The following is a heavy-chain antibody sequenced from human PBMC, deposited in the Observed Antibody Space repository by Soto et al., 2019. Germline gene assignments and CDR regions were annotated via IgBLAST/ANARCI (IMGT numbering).Heavy chain of an antibody. J-gene: IGHJ5*02. CDR3: ARHGLSWETGKHANWFDP. CDR1: GGSISSSSYS. V-gene: IGHV4-39*01. CDR2: IYDRWIH. D-gene: IGHD1-26*01. Sequence: PSETLSLTCTVSGGSISSSSYSWGWIRQPPGKSLGWIGSIYDRWIHCYSPSLASPVTISVDMSKNRFSVKLSAVSAADTAVYYCARHGLSWETGKHANWFDPWGQGTQVTVSS.